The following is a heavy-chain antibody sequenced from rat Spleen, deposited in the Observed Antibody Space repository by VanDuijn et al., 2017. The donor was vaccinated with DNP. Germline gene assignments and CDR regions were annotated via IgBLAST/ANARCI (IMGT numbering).Heavy chain of an antibody. CDR1: GFTFSKYG. CDR3: ATHEGSSPFAY. J-gene: IGHJ2*01. D-gene: IGHD1-2*01. V-gene: IGHV5S13*01. Sequence: EVHLVESGGGLVQPGRSLKLSCVASGFTFSKYGMAWVRQAPTKGLEWVASISTSGEYAHYRDSVKGRFTISRDNAKSTLYLQMDSLRSEDTATYYCATHEGSSPFAYWGQGVMVTVSS. CDR2: ISTSGEYA.